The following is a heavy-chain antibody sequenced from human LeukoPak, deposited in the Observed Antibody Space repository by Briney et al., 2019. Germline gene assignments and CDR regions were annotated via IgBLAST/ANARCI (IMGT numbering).Heavy chain of an antibody. D-gene: IGHD7-27*01. CDR1: GLTISDHY. Sequence: PGGSLRLSCAASGLTISDHYMTWIRQAPGKGPEWVSYITSSGDSVSYADSVKGRFTISRDNAKNSLYLQMNSLRAEDTAVYYCGRGHWGLDYWGQGTLVTVSS. V-gene: IGHV3-11*01. CDR3: GRGHWGLDY. CDR2: ITSSGDSV. J-gene: IGHJ4*02.